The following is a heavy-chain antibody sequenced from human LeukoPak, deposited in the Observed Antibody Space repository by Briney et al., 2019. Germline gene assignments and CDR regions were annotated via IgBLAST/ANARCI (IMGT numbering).Heavy chain of an antibody. D-gene: IGHD1-26*01. J-gene: IGHJ4*02. CDR3: ARVTYSGSYYALFDY. CDR1: GFTFSSYG. CDR2: IWYDGSNK. Sequence: GGSLRLSCAASGFTFSSYGMHWVRQAPGKGLEWVAVIWYDGSNKYYADSVKGRFTISRDNSKNTLYLQMNSLRAEDTAVYYCARVTYSGSYYALFDYWGQGTLVTVSS. V-gene: IGHV3-33*01.